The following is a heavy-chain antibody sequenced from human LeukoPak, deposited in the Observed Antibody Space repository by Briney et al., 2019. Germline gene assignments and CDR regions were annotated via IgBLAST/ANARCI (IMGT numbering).Heavy chain of an antibody. Sequence: SETLSLTCTVSGGSISNYYLSWIRQPAGKGLEWIGRIYSRVTTYNPSLKSRVTMSADTSRNHVSLTLNSVTAADTAVYYCARGKSQWLVVPGRKGYWIDYWGQGTLVTVSS. CDR3: ARGKSQWLVVPGRKGYWIDY. D-gene: IGHD6-19*01. CDR1: GGSISNYY. J-gene: IGHJ4*02. CDR2: IYSRVT. V-gene: IGHV4-4*07.